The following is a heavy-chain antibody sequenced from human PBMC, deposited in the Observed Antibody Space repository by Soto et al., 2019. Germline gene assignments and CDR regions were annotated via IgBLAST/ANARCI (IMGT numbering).Heavy chain of an antibody. CDR1: GFTFDDYG. V-gene: IGHV3-20*04. D-gene: IGHD5-12*01. CDR3: ARVPPGGYSGYDSAFDI. J-gene: IGHJ3*02. Sequence: EVQLVESGGGVVRPGGSLRLSCAASGFTFDDYGMSWVRQAPGKGLEWVSGINWNGGSTGYADSVKGRFTISRDNAKNSLYLQMNCLSAEDTALYYCARVPPGGYSGYDSAFDIWGQGTMVTVSS. CDR2: INWNGGST.